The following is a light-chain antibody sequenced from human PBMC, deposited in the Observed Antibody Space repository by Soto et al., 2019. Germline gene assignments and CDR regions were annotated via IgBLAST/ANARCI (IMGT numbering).Light chain of an antibody. CDR3: QQANSFPIT. V-gene: IGKV1-12*01. Sequence: DIQMTQSPSSVSASVGDRVTITCRASQGISRWLVWYQQKPGIAPKVLIFGASTLQSGVQSRFSGSGSGTDFTLTISSLQPEDFATYYCQQANSFPITFGQGTRLEIK. CDR2: GAS. CDR1: QGISRW. J-gene: IGKJ5*01.